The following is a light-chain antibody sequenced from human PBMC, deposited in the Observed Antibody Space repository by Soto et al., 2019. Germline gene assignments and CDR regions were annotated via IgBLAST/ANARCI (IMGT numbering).Light chain of an antibody. CDR2: KAS. J-gene: IGKJ1*01. V-gene: IGKV1-5*03. CDR1: QSISSW. Sequence: DIQMTQSPSTLSASVGDRVTITCRASQSISSWLAWYQQKPGTAPKLLIYKASTLQTVVPSRFSGSGSGTEFTLTISSPQPDDFATYYCQQYNDNWTFGQGTKV. CDR3: QQYNDNWT.